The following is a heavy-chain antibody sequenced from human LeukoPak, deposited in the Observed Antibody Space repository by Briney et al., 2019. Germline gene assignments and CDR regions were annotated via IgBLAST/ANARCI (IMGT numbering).Heavy chain of an antibody. Sequence: PETLSPTCTVSNGSISSHYWSWIRQSPGKELEWIGNIYYSGSTNYNPSLKSRVTISVDTSKNQFSLKLSSVTAADTAVYYCARHSSGWYYVDHWGQGTLVTVSS. D-gene: IGHD6-19*01. CDR2: IYYSGST. J-gene: IGHJ4*02. CDR1: NGSISSHY. V-gene: IGHV4-59*11. CDR3: ARHSSGWYYVDH.